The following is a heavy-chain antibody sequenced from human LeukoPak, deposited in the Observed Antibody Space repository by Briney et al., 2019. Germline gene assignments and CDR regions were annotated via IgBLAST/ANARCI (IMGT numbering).Heavy chain of an antibody. D-gene: IGHD7-27*01. CDR1: GGSISSGGYY. V-gene: IGHV4-30-2*01. CDR3: ARGANWGSDYYYYYYMDV. CDR2: IYHSGST. Sequence: PSETLSLTCTVSGGSISSGGYYWSWIRQPPGKGLEWIGYIYHSGSTYYNPSLKSRVTISVDRSKNQFSLKLSSVTAADTAVYYCARGANWGSDYYYYYYMDVWGKGTTVTVSS. J-gene: IGHJ6*03.